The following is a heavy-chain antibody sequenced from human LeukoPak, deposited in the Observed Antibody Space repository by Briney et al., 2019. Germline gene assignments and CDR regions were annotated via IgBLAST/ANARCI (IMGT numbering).Heavy chain of an antibody. J-gene: IGHJ4*02. CDR3: ASSGSYGTFDY. Sequence: SQTLSLTCTVSGGSISSGSYYWSWIRQPAGTGLEWIGRIYTSGSTNYNPSLKSRVTISVDTSKNQFSLKLSSVTAADTAVYYCASSGSYGTFDYWGQGTLVTVSS. CDR2: IYTSGST. D-gene: IGHD1-26*01. CDR1: GGSISSGSYY. V-gene: IGHV4-61*02.